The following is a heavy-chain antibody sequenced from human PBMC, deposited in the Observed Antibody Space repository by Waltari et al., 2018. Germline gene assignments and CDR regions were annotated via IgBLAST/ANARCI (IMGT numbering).Heavy chain of an antibody. CDR2: ISYTGST. CDR3: ARALVTTRIYFDY. CDR1: GDSISSYY. Sequence: QVQLQESGPGLVKPSETLSLTCTVSGDSISSYYWSWIRQPPGKGLEWIGYISYTGSTNYNPSLKSRVTFSVDTSKNQFSLKLSYATAADTAVYYCARALVTTRIYFDYWGLGTLVTVSS. D-gene: IGHD5-12*01. V-gene: IGHV4-59*08. J-gene: IGHJ4*02.